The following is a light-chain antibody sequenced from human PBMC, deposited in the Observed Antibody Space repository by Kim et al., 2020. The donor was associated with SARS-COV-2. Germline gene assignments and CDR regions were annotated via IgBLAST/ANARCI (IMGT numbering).Light chain of an antibody. Sequence: QAVVTQEPSLTVSPGGTVTLTCASSTEAVTSGYSPNWFQQKPGQAPRALIYSTNNRHSWTPSRFLGSLLGGKAALTLSDVQPEDEAEYYCLLHYEDPLHWIFGGGTQLTVL. CDR3: LLHYEDPLHWI. J-gene: IGLJ2*01. CDR1: TEAVTSGYS. CDR2: STN. V-gene: IGLV7-43*01.